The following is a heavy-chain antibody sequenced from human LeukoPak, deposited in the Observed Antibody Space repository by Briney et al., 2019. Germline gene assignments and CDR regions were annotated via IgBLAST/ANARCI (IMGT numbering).Heavy chain of an antibody. J-gene: IGHJ4*02. CDR1: GFTFSSYW. CDR3: ARTTGYYDSSGYL. D-gene: IGHD3-22*01. V-gene: IGHV3-7*01. CDR2: IRQDGSVQ. Sequence: GGSLRLSCAASGFTFSSYWMSWVRQAPGKGLEWVANIRQDGSVQNYVDSVKGRFTISRDNPKNSVYLQMSSLRAEDTAVYYCARTTGYYDSSGYLWGQGTLVTVSS.